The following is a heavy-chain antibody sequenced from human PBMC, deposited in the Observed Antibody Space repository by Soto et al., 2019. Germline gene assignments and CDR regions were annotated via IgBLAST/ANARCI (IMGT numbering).Heavy chain of an antibody. CDR2: IIPMLPVT. CDR1: GGTFNTYT. V-gene: IGHV1-69*02. CDR3: SIGSWSAETFDV. J-gene: IGHJ3*01. D-gene: IGHD2-2*01. Sequence: QVHLIQSGAEVKKPGSSVKVSCKAAGGTFNTYTLFWVRQAPGHGLEWMGRIIPMLPVTNSAQKFQGRLTLTAHKSTGTAFRELTSLTSDDTAVYYCSIGSWSAETFDVWGQGTMVNVSS.